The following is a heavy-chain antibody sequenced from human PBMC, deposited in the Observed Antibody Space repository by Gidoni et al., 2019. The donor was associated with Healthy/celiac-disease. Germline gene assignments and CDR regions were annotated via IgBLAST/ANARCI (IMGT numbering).Heavy chain of an antibody. CDR3: AREPIAAAGKIDY. V-gene: IGHV3-30-3*01. D-gene: IGHD6-13*01. CDR1: GFTFSSYA. Sequence: QVQLVESGGGVVQPGRSLRLSCAASGFTFSSYAMHWVRQAPGKGLEWVAVISYEGSNKYYADSVKGRFTISRDNSKNTLYLQMNSLRAEDTAVYYCAREPIAAAGKIDYWGQGTLVTVSS. CDR2: ISYEGSNK. J-gene: IGHJ4*02.